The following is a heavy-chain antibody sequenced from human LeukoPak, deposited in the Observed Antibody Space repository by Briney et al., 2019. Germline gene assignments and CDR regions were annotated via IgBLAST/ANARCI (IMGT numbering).Heavy chain of an antibody. D-gene: IGHD3-3*01. CDR3: ARLYDFWSGSYYYYMDV. V-gene: IGHV3-30-3*01. CDR1: GFTFSSYA. J-gene: IGHJ6*03. CDR2: ISYDGSNK. Sequence: GGSLRLSCAASGFTFSSYAMHWVRQAPGKGLEWVAVISYDGSNKYYADSVKGRFTISRDNSKNTLYLQMNSLRAEDTAVYYCARLYDFWSGSYYYYMDVWGKGTTVTVSS.